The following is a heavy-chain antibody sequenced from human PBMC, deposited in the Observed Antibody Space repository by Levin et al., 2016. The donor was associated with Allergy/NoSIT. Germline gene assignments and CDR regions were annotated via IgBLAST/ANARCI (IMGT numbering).Heavy chain of an antibody. J-gene: IGHJ4*02. Sequence: GGSLRLSCAASGFTFSGSAMSWVRQAPGKGLEWVAIIKPDGSDIYYVDSVKGRFTISRDIAENSLHLQMNSLRAEDTAVYYCVVKAHGDAWLDYWGQGSLVTVSS. CDR2: IKPDGSDI. CDR1: GFTFSGSA. V-gene: IGHV3-7*01. D-gene: IGHD2-21*01. CDR3: VVKAHGDAWLDY.